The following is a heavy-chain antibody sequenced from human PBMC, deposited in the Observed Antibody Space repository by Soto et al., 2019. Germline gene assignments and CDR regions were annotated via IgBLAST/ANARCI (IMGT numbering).Heavy chain of an antibody. V-gene: IGHV1-69*01. CDR1: GVTLSSYA. CDR3: ARDRRTMLEAGATFDY. Sequence: QVQLVQSGAELKKPGSSVTVSCKVSGVTLSSYAISWVRQAPGQGLEWMGGSIPIFGTANHAHNFQGRVTFTADESTSTVYMELSGLRSEDTATYYCARDRRTMLEAGATFDYWGQGTLVTVSS. CDR2: SIPIFGTA. D-gene: IGHD2-8*01. J-gene: IGHJ4*02.